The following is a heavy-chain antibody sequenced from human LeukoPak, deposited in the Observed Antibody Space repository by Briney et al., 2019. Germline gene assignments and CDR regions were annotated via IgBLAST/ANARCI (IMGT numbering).Heavy chain of an antibody. CDR1: GFTFSSYG. CDR2: IRSYSSYI. Sequence: KSGGSLRLSCAASGFTFSSYGMSWVRQAPGKGLEWVASIRSYSSYIHYADSAKGRFTISRDDAKKSLYLQMNSLRAEDTAVYFCARFAEVYYYVDVWGTGTTVIVSS. V-gene: IGHV3-21*01. D-gene: IGHD2-21*01. CDR3: ARFAEVYYYVDV. J-gene: IGHJ6*03.